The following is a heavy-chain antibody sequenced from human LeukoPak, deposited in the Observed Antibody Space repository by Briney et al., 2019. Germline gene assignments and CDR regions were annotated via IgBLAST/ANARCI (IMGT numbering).Heavy chain of an antibody. CDR1: GFNFSSYS. V-gene: IGHV3-21*01. J-gene: IGHJ5*02. CDR2: ISSSSSFI. D-gene: IGHD6-13*01. CDR3: ARGSSSGWFDP. Sequence: GGSLRLSCAGSGFNFSSYSMSWVRQAPWKGLEFVSSISSSSSFIYYADSVKGRFTISRDNAKNSLYLQMNSLRAEDTAVYYCARGSSSGWFDPWGQGTLVTVSS.